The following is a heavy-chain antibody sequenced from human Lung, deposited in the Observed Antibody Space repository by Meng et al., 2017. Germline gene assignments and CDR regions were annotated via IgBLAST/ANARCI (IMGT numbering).Heavy chain of an antibody. Sequence: ASVKVSCKASGYTFTSYGISWVRQAPGQGLEWMGWISADNGNTNYAQKIQGRVTMTTDTSTSTAYMELRSLRSDDTAVYYCARDDLGATRGFGFDYWGRGTLVTVSS. CDR2: ISADNGNT. J-gene: IGHJ4*02. CDR3: ARDDLGATRGFGFDY. V-gene: IGHV1-18*01. CDR1: GYTFTSYG. D-gene: IGHD1-26*01.